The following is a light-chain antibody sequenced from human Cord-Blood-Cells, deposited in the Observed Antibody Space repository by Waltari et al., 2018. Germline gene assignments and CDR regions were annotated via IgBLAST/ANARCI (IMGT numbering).Light chain of an antibody. CDR3: QQSDSTPCT. CDR1: QSISSY. V-gene: IGKV1-39*01. J-gene: IGKJ2*02. Sequence: DIQMTQSPSSLSASVGDRVTITCQASQSISSYLNWYQQKPGKAPKLLIYAASSLQSGVPSWFSGSGSGTDFTLTISSLQPEDFATYYCQQSDSTPCTFGQGTKLEIK. CDR2: AAS.